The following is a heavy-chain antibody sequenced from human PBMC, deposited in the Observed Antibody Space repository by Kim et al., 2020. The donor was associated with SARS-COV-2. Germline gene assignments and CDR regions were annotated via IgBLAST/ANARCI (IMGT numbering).Heavy chain of an antibody. CDR3: AKRPTLAYCGGDCWDGMDV. CDR1: GFTFSSYG. CDR2: IWYDGSNK. V-gene: IGHV3-33*06. Sequence: GGSLRLSCAASGFTFSSYGMHWVRQAPGKGLEWVAVIWYDGSNKYYADSVKGRFTISRDNSKNTLYLQMNSLRAEDTAVYYCAKRPTLAYCGGDCWDGMDVWGQGTTVTVSS. D-gene: IGHD2-21*02. J-gene: IGHJ6*02.